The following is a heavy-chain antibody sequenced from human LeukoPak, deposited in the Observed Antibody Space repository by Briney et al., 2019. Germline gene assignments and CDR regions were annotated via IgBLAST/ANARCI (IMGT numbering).Heavy chain of an antibody. CDR3: ARRVWATTISRDAFDI. J-gene: IGHJ3*02. CDR2: IHYSGST. V-gene: IGHV4-59*01. Sequence: PSETLSLTSTVSGASIRSSYWSWIRQPPGKGLEWIGHIHYSGSTNYNPSLKSRVAISVDTSKNQFSLKLSSVTAADTAVYYCARRVWATTISRDAFDIWGQGTMVTVSS. CDR1: GASIRSSY. D-gene: IGHD1-26*01.